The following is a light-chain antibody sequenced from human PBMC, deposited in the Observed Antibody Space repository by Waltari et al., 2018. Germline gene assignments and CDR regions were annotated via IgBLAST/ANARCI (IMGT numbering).Light chain of an antibody. CDR1: QHIYSN. J-gene: IGKJ5*01. CDR3: QQYNRWPPIT. V-gene: IGKV3D-15*01. Sequence: EIVMTQSPATLSVSPGERATLSCRASQHIYSNLAWYQQKPGQPPRRLIYVASTRATGIPARFTGSGSGTEFTLTISSLQSEDSAVYSCQQYNRWPPITFGQGTRLEIK. CDR2: VAS.